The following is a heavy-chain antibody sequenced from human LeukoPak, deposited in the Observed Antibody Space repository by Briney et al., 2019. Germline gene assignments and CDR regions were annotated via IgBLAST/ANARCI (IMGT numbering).Heavy chain of an antibody. CDR1: GFTFSSYS. V-gene: IGHV3-48*01. CDR2: ISSSSSTI. J-gene: IGHJ6*04. CDR3: ARDPNPSREQFPYCGGDCYSMDV. D-gene: IGHD2-21*02. Sequence: GASLRLSCAASGFTFSSYSMNWVRQAPGKGLEWVSYISSSSSTIYYADSVKGRFTISRDNAKNSLYLQMNSLRAEHTAVYYCARDPNPSREQFPYCGGDCYSMDVWGKGTTVTVSS.